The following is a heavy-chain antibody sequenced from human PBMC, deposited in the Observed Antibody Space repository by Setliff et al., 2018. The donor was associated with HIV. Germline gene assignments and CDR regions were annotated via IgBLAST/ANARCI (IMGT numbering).Heavy chain of an antibody. CDR1: GFTFRSYE. V-gene: IGHV3-21*01. D-gene: IGHD5-18*01. CDR2: ISSSSRSK. CDR3: AKMHTAMDPDTFDI. Sequence: PGGSLRLSCAASGFTFRSYEMNWVRQAPGKGLEWVSSISSSSRSKYYADSVKGRFTISRDNSKNTMFLQMNSLRVEDTAIYYCAKMHTAMDPDTFDIWGQGTMVTVSS. J-gene: IGHJ3*02.